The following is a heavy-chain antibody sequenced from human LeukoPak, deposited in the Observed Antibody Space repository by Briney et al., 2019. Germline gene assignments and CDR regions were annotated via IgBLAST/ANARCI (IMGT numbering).Heavy chain of an antibody. D-gene: IGHD2-2*01. J-gene: IGHJ5*02. CDR2: ISAYNGNT. CDR3: ARDPGVVVVPAALRWFDP. CDR1: GYTFTSYG. Sequence: ASVKASCKASGYTFTSYGISWVRQAPGQGLEWMGWISAYNGNTNYAQKLQGRVTMTTDTSTSTAYMELRSLRSDDTAVYYCARDPGVVVVPAALRWFDPWGQGTLVTVSS. V-gene: IGHV1-18*01.